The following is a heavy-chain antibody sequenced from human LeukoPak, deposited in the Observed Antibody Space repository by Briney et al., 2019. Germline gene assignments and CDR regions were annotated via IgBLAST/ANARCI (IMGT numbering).Heavy chain of an antibody. D-gene: IGHD1-20*01. V-gene: IGHV1-18*01. CDR1: GYTFATSG. Sequence: GASVKVSCKASGYTFATSGISWVRQAPGQGLEWMGWIGAYNGNTNYVQKFQGRVTMTTETSTSTAYMELRSLRSDDTAMYCWGRYHWYDFDYWGQGTLVTVAP. CDR3: GRYHWYDFDY. CDR2: IGAYNGNT. J-gene: IGHJ4*02.